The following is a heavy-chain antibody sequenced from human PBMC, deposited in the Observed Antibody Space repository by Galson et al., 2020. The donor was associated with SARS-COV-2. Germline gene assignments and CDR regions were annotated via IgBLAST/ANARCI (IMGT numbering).Heavy chain of an antibody. Sequence: GESLKISCEASGFTFTSYWMHWVRQAPGEGLVWVSRIYSDETSASYADSVKGRFTVSRDNARKTLYLQMNSLRVEDTAVYYCVSLGYGDNDSWGQGTPVTVSS. CDR1: GFTFTSYW. J-gene: IGHJ4*02. CDR2: IYSDETSA. V-gene: IGHV3-74*01. D-gene: IGHD2-2*03. CDR3: VSLGYGDNDS.